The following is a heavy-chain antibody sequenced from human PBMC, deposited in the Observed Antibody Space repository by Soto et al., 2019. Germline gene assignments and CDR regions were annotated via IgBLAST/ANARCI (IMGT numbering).Heavy chain of an antibody. Sequence: SQTLSLTCAISGDSVSSTSTAWSWIRQSPSRGLEWLGRTYYSSNWYTDYAVSVSSRITISPDTSKNQFSLQLNSVTPEDTAVYYCARGSYYSGWVWGQGTLVTVSS. D-gene: IGHD6-19*01. CDR3: ARGSYYSGWV. V-gene: IGHV6-1*01. CDR2: TYYSSNWYT. J-gene: IGHJ4*02. CDR1: GDSVSSTSTA.